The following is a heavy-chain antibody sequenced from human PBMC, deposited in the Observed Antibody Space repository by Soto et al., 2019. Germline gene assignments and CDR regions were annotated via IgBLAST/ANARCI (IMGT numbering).Heavy chain of an antibody. D-gene: IGHD3-3*01. CDR1: GFTFSSYA. V-gene: IGHV3-30-3*01. CDR2: ISYDGSNK. Sequence: ESGGGVVQPGRSLRLSCAASGFTFSSYAMHWVRQAPGKGLEWVAVISYDGSNKYYADSVKGRFTISRDNSKNTLYLQMNSLRAEDTAVYYCARDPYYDFWRAYYYYGMDVWGQGTTVTVSS. CDR3: ARDPYYDFWRAYYYYGMDV. J-gene: IGHJ6*02.